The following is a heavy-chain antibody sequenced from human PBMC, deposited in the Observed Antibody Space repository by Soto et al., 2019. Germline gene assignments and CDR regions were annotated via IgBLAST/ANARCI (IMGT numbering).Heavy chain of an antibody. J-gene: IGHJ6*02. Sequence: GGSLRLSCAASGFTFSSYAMSWVRQAPGKGLEWVSAISGSGGSTYYADSVKGRFTISRDNSKNTLYLQMNSLRAEDTAIYYCALMVRGVHPWGDVWGQGTTVTVSS. CDR3: ALMVRGVHPWGDV. CDR1: GFTFSSYA. D-gene: IGHD3-10*01. CDR2: ISGSGGST. V-gene: IGHV3-23*01.